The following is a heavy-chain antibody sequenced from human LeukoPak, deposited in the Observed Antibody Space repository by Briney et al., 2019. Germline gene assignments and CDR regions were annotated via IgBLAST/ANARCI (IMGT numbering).Heavy chain of an antibody. J-gene: IGHJ4*02. V-gene: IGHV5-51*01. Sequence: GASLKISCKGSGSRFTSYWIGWVRQLPGKGLEWMGIIYPGDSDTRYSPSFQGQVTISADKSISTAYLQWSSLKASDTAMYYCARLLDYYDSSGYYSLYYFDYWGQGTLVTVSS. D-gene: IGHD3-22*01. CDR1: GSRFTSYW. CDR3: ARLLDYYDSSGYYSLYYFDY. CDR2: IYPGDSDT.